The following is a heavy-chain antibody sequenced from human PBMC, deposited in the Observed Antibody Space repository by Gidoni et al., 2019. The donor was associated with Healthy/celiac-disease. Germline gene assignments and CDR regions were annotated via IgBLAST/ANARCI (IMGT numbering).Heavy chain of an antibody. CDR1: GSTFSSYA. CDR3: ARDYPDYDFWSGYYYYYYYGMDV. CDR2: KAYDGSNK. D-gene: IGHD3-3*01. Sequence: QLQLVESGGGVVQPARSLRPSCAASGSTFSSYALHWVRPAPGKGLEWVAVKAYDGSNKYYADTVKGRFTISRDNSKNTLYLQMNSLGAEDTAVYYCARDYPDYDFWSGYYYYYYYGMDVWGQGTTVTVSS. J-gene: IGHJ6*02. V-gene: IGHV3-30-3*01.